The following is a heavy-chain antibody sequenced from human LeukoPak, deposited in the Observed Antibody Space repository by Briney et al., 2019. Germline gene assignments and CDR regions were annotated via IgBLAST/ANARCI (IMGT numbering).Heavy chain of an antibody. J-gene: IGHJ5*02. Sequence: PSETLSLTCAVYGGSFSGYYWSWIRQPPGKGLEWIGEINHSGSINYNPSLKSRVTISVDTSKNQFSLKLSSVTAADTAVYYCARGLDMFSSSWYNWFDPWGQGTLVTVSS. CDR2: INHSGSI. CDR1: GGSFSGYY. D-gene: IGHD6-13*01. CDR3: ARGLDMFSSSWYNWFDP. V-gene: IGHV4-34*01.